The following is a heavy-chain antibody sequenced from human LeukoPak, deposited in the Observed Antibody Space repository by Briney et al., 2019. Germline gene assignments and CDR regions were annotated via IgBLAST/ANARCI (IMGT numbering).Heavy chain of an antibody. V-gene: IGHV3-21*01. CDR1: GFTFSTYS. J-gene: IGHJ4*02. CDR3: ATDPSGNDYH. CDR2: ISSTSSYI. Sequence: GGSLRLSCAASGFTFSTYSMSWVRQAPGKGLEWVSSISSTSSYIYCADSVKGRFTISRDNAKNSVYLHMNSLRAEDTAVYYCATDPSGNDYHWGQGTLVTVSS. D-gene: IGHD5-12*01.